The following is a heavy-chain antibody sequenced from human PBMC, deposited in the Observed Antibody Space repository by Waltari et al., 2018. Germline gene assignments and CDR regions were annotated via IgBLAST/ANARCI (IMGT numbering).Heavy chain of an antibody. CDR2: ISTEKRNT. CDR1: GYTFTSYG. J-gene: IGHJ4*02. D-gene: IGHD3-16*01. CDR3: ARHDSYVEDYYFDY. V-gene: IGHV1-18*04. Sequence: QVQLVQSGAEVKKPGASVKVSCKASGYTFTSYGISWVRQAPGQGLEWMGWISTEKRNTNYATKLQGRGTMTTDTSTSTAYMELRSLRSDDTAVYYCARHDSYVEDYYFDYWGQGTLVTVSS.